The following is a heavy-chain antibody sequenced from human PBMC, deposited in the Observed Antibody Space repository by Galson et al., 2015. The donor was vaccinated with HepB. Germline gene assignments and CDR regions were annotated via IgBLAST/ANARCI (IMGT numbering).Heavy chain of an antibody. V-gene: IGHV3-30-3*01. Sequence: SLRLSCAASGFTFSSYAMHWVRQAPGKGLEWVAVISYDGSNKYYADSVKGQFTISRDNSKNTLYLQMNSLRAEDTAVYYCARDIRGWGSSWRSYFDYWGQGTLVTVSS. CDR2: ISYDGSNK. J-gene: IGHJ4*02. CDR3: ARDIRGWGSSWRSYFDY. CDR1: GFTFSSYA. D-gene: IGHD6-13*01.